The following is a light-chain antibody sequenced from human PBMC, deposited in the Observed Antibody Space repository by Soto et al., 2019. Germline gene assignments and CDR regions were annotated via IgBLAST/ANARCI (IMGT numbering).Light chain of an antibody. J-gene: IGKJ5*01. V-gene: IGKV3-11*01. Sequence: EIVMTQSPATPSVSPGEIATLSCRASQSINSKLAWYQQKPGQPPRLLIYDASNRAAGIPARFSGSGFGTDFSLTINNLEPEDFAVYYCQQRNSWPITFGQGTRLEIK. CDR1: QSINSK. CDR2: DAS. CDR3: QQRNSWPIT.